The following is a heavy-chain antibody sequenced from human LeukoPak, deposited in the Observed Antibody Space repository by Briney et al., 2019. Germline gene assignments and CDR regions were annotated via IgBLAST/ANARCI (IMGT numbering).Heavy chain of an antibody. CDR2: ISYDGSNK. V-gene: IGHV3-30*19. CDR1: GFTFSSYG. CDR3: ARSSGPTNSGFDY. Sequence: GGSLRLSCAASGFTFSSYGMHWVRQAPGKGLEWVAVISYDGSNKYYADSVKGRFTISRDNSKNTLYLQMNSLRAEDTAVYYCARSSGPTNSGFDYWGQGTLVTVSS. J-gene: IGHJ4*02. D-gene: IGHD3-22*01.